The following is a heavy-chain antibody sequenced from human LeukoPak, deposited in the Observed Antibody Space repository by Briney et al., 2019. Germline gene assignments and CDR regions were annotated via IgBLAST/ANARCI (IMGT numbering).Heavy chain of an antibody. CDR2: IYTSGST. V-gene: IGHV4-4*09. CDR3: ARGADYYGSGGPNWFDP. CDR1: GGSISSYY. J-gene: IGHJ5*02. D-gene: IGHD3-10*01. Sequence: PSETLSLTCTVSGGSISSYYWSWIRQPPGKGLEWIGYIYTSGSTNYNPSPKSRVTISVDTSKNQFSLKLSSVTAADTAVYYCARGADYYGSGGPNWFDPWGQGTLVTVSS.